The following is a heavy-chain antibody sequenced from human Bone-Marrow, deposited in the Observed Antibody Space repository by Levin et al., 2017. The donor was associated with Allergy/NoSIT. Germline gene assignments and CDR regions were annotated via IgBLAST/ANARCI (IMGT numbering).Heavy chain of an antibody. CDR2: ISISGGST. V-gene: IGHV3-23*01. J-gene: IGHJ6*03. Sequence: GGSLRLSCAASGFTFSDYAMRWVRQAPGQGLEWVSSISISGGSTFYADSVKGRFTISRDNSKNTLYLQMNSLRDEDPAVYYCAKDRKVVVWDHYSYYMDVWGKGTTVTVSS. CDR1: GFTFSDYA. D-gene: IGHD2-15*01. CDR3: AKDRKVVVWDHYSYYMDV.